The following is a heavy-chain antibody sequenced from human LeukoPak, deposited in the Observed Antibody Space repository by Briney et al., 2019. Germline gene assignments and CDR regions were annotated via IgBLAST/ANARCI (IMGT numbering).Heavy chain of an antibody. Sequence: SETLSLTCTVSGGSISSYYWSWIRQPPGKGLEWIGYIYYSGSTNYNPSLKSRVTISVDTSKNQFSLKLSSVTAADTAVYYCASAGEEVVVITWGQGTLVTVSS. V-gene: IGHV4-59*08. CDR1: GGSISSYY. CDR2: IYYSGST. J-gene: IGHJ4*02. CDR3: ASAGEEVVVIT. D-gene: IGHD3-22*01.